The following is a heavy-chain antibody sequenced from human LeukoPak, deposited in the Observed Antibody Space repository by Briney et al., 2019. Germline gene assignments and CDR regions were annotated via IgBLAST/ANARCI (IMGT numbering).Heavy chain of an antibody. CDR2: INPNSGGT. Sequence: ASVKVSCKASGYTFTAYYIHWVRQAPGHGLEWMGCINPNSGGTNYAQKFQGRVTMTRDTSISTVYMELSRLRSDDTAVYYCARPAARRWEADYWGQGTLVTVSS. J-gene: IGHJ4*02. D-gene: IGHD6-6*01. CDR3: ARPAARRWEADY. CDR1: GYTFTAYY. V-gene: IGHV1-2*02.